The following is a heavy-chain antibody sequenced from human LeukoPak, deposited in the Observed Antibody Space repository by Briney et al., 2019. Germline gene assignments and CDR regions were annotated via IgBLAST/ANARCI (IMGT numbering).Heavy chain of an antibody. CDR3: AREGLPYSRDY. V-gene: IGHV3-7*01. J-gene: IGHJ4*02. CDR1: GFTFSTYW. D-gene: IGHD4-11*01. Sequence: PGGSLRLSCSTSGFTFSTYWMSWVRQTPEKGLEWVANIKGDGSVINYAESVNGRFTISRDNAKNSLSLQMNNLTDDDTGLYYCAREGLPYSRDYWGQGTLVTVSS. CDR2: IKGDGSVI.